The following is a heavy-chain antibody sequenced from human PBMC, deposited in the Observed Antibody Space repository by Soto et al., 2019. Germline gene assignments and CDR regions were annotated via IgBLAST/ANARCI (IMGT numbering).Heavy chain of an antibody. J-gene: IGHJ3*02. CDR3: AKDLKYSSSWYAPSGAFDI. CDR2: ISGSGGST. V-gene: IGHV3-23*01. Sequence: EVQLLESGGGLVQPGGSLRLSCAASGFTFSSYAMSWVRQAPGKGLEWVSAISGSGGSTYYADSVKGRFTISRDNSKNTLYLQMNSLRAEDTAVYYCAKDLKYSSSWYAPSGAFDIWGQGTMVTVSS. CDR1: GFTFSSYA. D-gene: IGHD6-13*01.